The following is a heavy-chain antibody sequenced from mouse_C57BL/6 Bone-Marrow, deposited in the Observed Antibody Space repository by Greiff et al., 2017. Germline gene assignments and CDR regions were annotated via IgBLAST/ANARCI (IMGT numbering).Heavy chain of an antibody. Sequence: VQLQQPGAELVKPGASVKLSCKASGYTFTSYCMQWVKQRPGQGLEWIGEIDPSDSYTNYNQKFKGKATLTVDTSSSTAYMQLSSLTSEDAAVYCCAMEGYGFYYGGRGKGLTVS. D-gene: IGHD1-1*02. CDR1: GYTFTSYC. CDR3: AMEGYGFYY. J-gene: IGHJ2*03. CDR2: IDPSDSYT. V-gene: IGHV1-50*01.